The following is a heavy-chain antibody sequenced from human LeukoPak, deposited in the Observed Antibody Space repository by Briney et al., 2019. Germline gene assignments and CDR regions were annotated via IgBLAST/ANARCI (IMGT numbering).Heavy chain of an antibody. V-gene: IGHV3-30*04. CDR2: ISYDGSNK. CDR3: ARITTGYSSGWYGDY. CDR1: GFTFSSYA. D-gene: IGHD6-19*01. Sequence: GGSLRLSCAASGFTFSSYAMHWVRQAPGKGLEWVAVISYDGSNKYYADSVKGRFTISRDNSKNTLHLQMNSLRAEDTAVYYCARITTGYSSGWYGDYWGQGTLVTVSS. J-gene: IGHJ4*02.